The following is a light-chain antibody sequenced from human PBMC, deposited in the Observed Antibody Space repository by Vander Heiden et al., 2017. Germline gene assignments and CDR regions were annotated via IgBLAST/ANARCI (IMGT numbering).Light chain of an antibody. J-gene: IGKJ3*01. V-gene: IGKV1-39*01. CDR2: TAS. CDR1: QSISNY. CDR3: QQSYNTPLT. Sequence: DIQMTQSPSSLSTSVGDRVTITCRASQSISNYLNWYQQKPGKDTKLLIYTASSLESGVPSRFSGSGYGKDFSFTISSMQPEDFATFYGQQSYNTPLTFGPGTRVDI.